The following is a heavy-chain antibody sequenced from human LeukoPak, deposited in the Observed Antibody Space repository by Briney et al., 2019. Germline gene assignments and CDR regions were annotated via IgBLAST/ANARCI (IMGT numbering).Heavy chain of an antibody. CDR1: GFTFSDYY. CDR3: ARDGYYDTSFCDY. D-gene: IGHD3-22*01. CDR2: ISSSGSTI. Sequence: GGPLRLSCAASGFTFSDYYMSWIRQAPGKGLEWVSYISSSGSTIYYADAVKGRFTISRDNAKNSLYLQMNSLRAEDTAVYYCARDGYYDTSFCDYWGQGTLVTVSS. J-gene: IGHJ4*02. V-gene: IGHV3-11*04.